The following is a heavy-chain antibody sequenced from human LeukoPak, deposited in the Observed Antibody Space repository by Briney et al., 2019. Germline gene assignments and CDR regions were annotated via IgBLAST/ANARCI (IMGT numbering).Heavy chain of an antibody. Sequence: PGGSLRLSCAASGFTFSSHGMHWVRQAPGKGLEWVAVISYDGGNKYYADSVKGRFTISRDNSKNTLYLQMNSLRAEDTAVYYCLYSSSSGDYWGQGTLVTVSS. CDR2: ISYDGGNK. CDR1: GFTFSSHG. CDR3: LYSSSSGDY. D-gene: IGHD6-13*01. V-gene: IGHV3-30*03. J-gene: IGHJ4*02.